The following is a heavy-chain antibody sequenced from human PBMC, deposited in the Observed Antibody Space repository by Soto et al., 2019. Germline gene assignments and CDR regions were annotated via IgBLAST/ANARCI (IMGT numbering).Heavy chain of an antibody. J-gene: IGHJ3*02. Sequence: PGGSLRLSCAASGFTFSNAWMSWVHQAPGKGLEWVGRIKSKNDGVITEYTAPVKDRFTNSRDDSKNTLYLQMNSMKTDDPAVYYCTPDIGIPETPDDLDIWGQGTMVVVSS. V-gene: IGHV3-15*01. CDR2: IKSKNDGVIT. CDR3: TPDIGIPETPDDLDI. CDR1: GFTFSNAW. D-gene: IGHD3-16*02.